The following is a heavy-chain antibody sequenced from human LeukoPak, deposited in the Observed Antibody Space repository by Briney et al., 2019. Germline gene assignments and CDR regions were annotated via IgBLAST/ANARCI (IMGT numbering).Heavy chain of an antibody. Sequence: SETLSLTCTVSGFSISSGSYWGWIRQPPGKGLEWIGSFYHSENAYYKPSLKSRVTISVDTSKNHFSLKVNSVTAADTAVYYCARSVRTTTAHYFDYWGQGALVTVSS. CDR3: ARSVRTTTAHYFDY. D-gene: IGHD1-26*01. CDR1: GFSISSGSY. CDR2: FYHSENA. J-gene: IGHJ4*02. V-gene: IGHV4-38-2*02.